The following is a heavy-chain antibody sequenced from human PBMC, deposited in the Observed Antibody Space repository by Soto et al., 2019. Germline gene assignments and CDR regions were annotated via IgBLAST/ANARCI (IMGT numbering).Heavy chain of an antibody. CDR2: IYYSGNT. CDR3: ARGSGWYDY. CDR1: GGSISSYY. J-gene: IGHJ4*02. V-gene: IGHV4-59*01. Sequence: PSETLSLTCTVSGGSISSYYWSWIRQPPGKGLEWIGYIYYSGNTNCNPSLESRLTVAVDTSKNQFSLKLTSVTAADTAVYYCARGSGWYDYRGQGILVTVSS. D-gene: IGHD6-19*01.